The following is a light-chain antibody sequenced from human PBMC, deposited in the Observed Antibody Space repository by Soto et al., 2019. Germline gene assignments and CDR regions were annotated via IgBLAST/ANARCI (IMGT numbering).Light chain of an antibody. CDR1: QTISSY. J-gene: IGKJ4*01. CDR3: QQYNSYPLT. V-gene: IGKV1-5*03. CDR2: KST. Sequence: DSHLTKSRAFLTATVGDRVQQSCRASQTISSYLNWYQQKPGKAPKLLIYKSTSLESGVPSRFSGSGSGTEFTLTINGLQPDDFASYYCQQYNSYPLTFGGGTKVDIK.